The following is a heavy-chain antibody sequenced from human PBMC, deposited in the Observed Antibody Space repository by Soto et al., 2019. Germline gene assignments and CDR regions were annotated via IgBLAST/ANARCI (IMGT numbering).Heavy chain of an antibody. CDR2: ISGSGSAT. CDR1: GFTFSGYV. J-gene: IGHJ6*02. V-gene: IGHV3-23*01. Sequence: EVQLLESGGRLVQPGGSLRLSCAASGFTFSGYVMTWVRQVPGKGLEWVSSISGSGSATYYADSVKGRFTISRDNSKNTLFLQINTRGAEDTAVYYCAKGVEWLGGAYYYAMDVWGQGTTVTVSS. D-gene: IGHD6-19*01. CDR3: AKGVEWLGGAYYYAMDV.